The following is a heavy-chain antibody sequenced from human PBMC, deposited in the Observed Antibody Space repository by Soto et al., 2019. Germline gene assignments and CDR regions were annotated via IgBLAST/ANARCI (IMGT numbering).Heavy chain of an antibody. CDR3: AKTPNLLRYFDWFDY. V-gene: IGHV3-23*01. J-gene: IGHJ4*02. CDR1: GFTFSSYA. Sequence: PGGSLRLSCAASGFTFSSYAMSWVRQAPGKGLEWVSAISGSGGSTYYADSVKGRFTISRDNSKNTLYLQMNSLRAEDTAVYYCAKTPNLLRYFDWFDYWGQGTLVTVSS. D-gene: IGHD3-9*01. CDR2: ISGSGGST.